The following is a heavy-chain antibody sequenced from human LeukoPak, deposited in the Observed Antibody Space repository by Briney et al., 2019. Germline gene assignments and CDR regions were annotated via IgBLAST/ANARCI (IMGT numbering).Heavy chain of an antibody. Sequence: GESLKISCKGSGYSFTSYWIGWVRPMPGKGLEWVGIINSDDSKSRYSPSFQGQVTISADKSTNTAFLQWSSLKASDTAMYYCARQIVTYYDIVIRYFDYWGQGTLVTVSS. J-gene: IGHJ4*02. D-gene: IGHD3-16*01. CDR3: ARQIVTYYDIVIRYFDY. CDR1: GYSFTSYW. CDR2: INSDDSKS. V-gene: IGHV5-51*01.